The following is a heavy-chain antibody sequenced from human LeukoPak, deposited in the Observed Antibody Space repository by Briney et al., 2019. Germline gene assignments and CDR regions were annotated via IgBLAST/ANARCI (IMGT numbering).Heavy chain of an antibody. CDR3: AKDLSYSSGWYFDY. CDR2: ISYDGSNK. Sequence: GGSLRLSCAASGFTFSSYAMHWVRQAPGKGLEWVAVISYDGSNKYYADSVKGRFTISRDNSKNTLYLQMSSLRAEDTAVYYCAKDLSYSSGWYFDYWGQGTLVTVSS. V-gene: IGHV3-30*04. CDR1: GFTFSSYA. D-gene: IGHD6-19*01. J-gene: IGHJ4*02.